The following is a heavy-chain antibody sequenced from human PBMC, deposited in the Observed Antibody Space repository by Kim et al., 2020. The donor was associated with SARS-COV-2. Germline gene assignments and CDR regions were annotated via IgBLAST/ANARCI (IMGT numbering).Heavy chain of an antibody. CDR3: AKEGYYGSGSFPDY. CDR1: GFTFSSYG. D-gene: IGHD3-10*01. J-gene: IGHJ4*02. CDR2: ISSDGSNK. Sequence: GGSLRLSCAASGFTFSSYGMHWVRRAPGKGLEWVAAISSDGSNKYYGDSVKGRFTISRDNSKNTFYLQMNSLRVDDTAVYYCAKEGYYGSGSFPDYWGQGTLVTVSS. V-gene: IGHV3-30*18.